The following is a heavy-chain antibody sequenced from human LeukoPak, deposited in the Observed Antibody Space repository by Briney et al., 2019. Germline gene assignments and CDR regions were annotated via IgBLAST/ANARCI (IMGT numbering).Heavy chain of an antibody. CDR3: AKDILTDITMVRGVIITPGG. D-gene: IGHD3-10*01. Sequence: PGGSVRLSCASSGFIFDDYAMHWVRQAPGKGLDWVSLISWDGGSTYYADSVKGRFTISRDNSKNSLYLQMNSLRTEDTALYYCAKDILTDITMVRGVIITPGGWGQGTLVTVSS. J-gene: IGHJ4*02. CDR1: GFIFDDYA. CDR2: ISWDGGST. V-gene: IGHV3-43*02.